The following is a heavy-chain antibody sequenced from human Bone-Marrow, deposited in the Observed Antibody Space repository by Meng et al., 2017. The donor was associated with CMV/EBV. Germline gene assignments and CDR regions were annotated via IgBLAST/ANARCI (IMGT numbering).Heavy chain of an antibody. V-gene: IGHV4-34*01. J-gene: IGHJ6*02. CDR3: ARLVVIAPYGLDV. CDR1: GGSFSSHY. CDR2: INHSGST. Sequence: GSLRLSCTVYGGSFSSHYWTWTRQPPGKGLEWIGEINHSGSTNYNPSLKSRVIISIDTSKNQFSLKLNSVTAADTAVYYCARLVVIAPYGLDVWGQGTTVTVSS. D-gene: IGHD2-21*01.